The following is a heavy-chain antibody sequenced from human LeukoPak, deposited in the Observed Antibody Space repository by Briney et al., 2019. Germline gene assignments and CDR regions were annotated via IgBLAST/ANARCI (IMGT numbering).Heavy chain of an antibody. Sequence: EASVKVSCKASGYTFTGYYMHWVRQAPGQGLEWMGWINPNSGGTNYAQKFQGRVTITTDESTSTAYMELSSLRSEDTAVYYCARAGGLNFHLPFDYWGQGTLVTVSS. J-gene: IGHJ4*02. D-gene: IGHD3-16*01. CDR2: INPNSGGT. CDR3: ARAGGLNFHLPFDY. CDR1: GYTFTGYY. V-gene: IGHV1-2*02.